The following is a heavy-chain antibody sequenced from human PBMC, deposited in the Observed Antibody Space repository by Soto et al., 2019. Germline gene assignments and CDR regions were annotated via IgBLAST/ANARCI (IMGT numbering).Heavy chain of an antibody. V-gene: IGHV3-23*01. J-gene: IGHJ6*02. CDR3: ALKGPYYYGSGSYSYYYYGMDV. CDR2: ISGSGGST. Sequence: EVQLLESGGGLVQPGGSLRLSCAASGFTFSSYAMSWVRQAPGKGLEWVSAISGSGGSTYYADSVKGRFTISRDNSKNTLYLQMNSLRAEDTAVYYCALKGPYYYGSGSYSYYYYGMDVWGQGTTVTVSS. D-gene: IGHD3-10*01. CDR1: GFTFSSYA.